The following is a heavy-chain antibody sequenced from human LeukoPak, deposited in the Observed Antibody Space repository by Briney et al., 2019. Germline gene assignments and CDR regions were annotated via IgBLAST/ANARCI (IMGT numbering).Heavy chain of an antibody. V-gene: IGHV3-15*01. CDR1: GFTFINAW. CDR3: TTGIRWFGELICYY. D-gene: IGHD3-10*01. CDR2: IKSKTDGGTT. Sequence: GGSLRLSCAASGFTFINAWRSWVRQAPGKGLEWVGRIKSKTDGGTTDYAAPVKGRFTISRDDSKNTLYLQMNSLKTEDTAVYYCTTGIRWFGELICYYWGQGTLVTVSS. J-gene: IGHJ4*02.